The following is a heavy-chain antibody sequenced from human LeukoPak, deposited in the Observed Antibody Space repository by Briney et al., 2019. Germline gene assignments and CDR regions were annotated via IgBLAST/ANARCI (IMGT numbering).Heavy chain of an antibody. V-gene: IGHV3-48*01. CDR3: ARDRPYYYDSSGYLDFDL. D-gene: IGHD3-22*01. J-gene: IGHJ2*01. Sequence: QAGGSLRLSCAASGFTFSSYSMNWVRQAPGKGLEWVSYFSTSSSHIYYADSVKGRFTISRDNSKNTLYLQMNSLRAEDTAVYYCARDRPYYYDSSGYLDFDLWGRGTLVTVSS. CDR2: FSTSSSHI. CDR1: GFTFSSYS.